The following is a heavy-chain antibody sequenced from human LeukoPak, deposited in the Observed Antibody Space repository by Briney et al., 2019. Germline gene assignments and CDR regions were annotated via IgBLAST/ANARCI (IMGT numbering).Heavy chain of an antibody. J-gene: IGHJ6*02. V-gene: IGHV3-30-3*01. D-gene: IGHD5-18*01. Sequence: PGRSLRLSCAASGFTFSSYAMHWVRQAPGKGLEWVAVISYDGSNKYYADSVKGRFTISRDNSKNTLYLQMNSLRAEDTAVYYCARGFVIQLWVNYYYYGVDVWGQGTTVTVSS. CDR1: GFTFSSYA. CDR3: ARGFVIQLWVNYYYYGVDV. CDR2: ISYDGSNK.